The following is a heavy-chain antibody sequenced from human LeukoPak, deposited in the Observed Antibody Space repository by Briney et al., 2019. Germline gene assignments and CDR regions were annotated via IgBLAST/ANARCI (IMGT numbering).Heavy chain of an antibody. Sequence: GGSLRLSCAASGFTFSNFAMHWVRQAPGKGLEWVAIISYDGSNKYYADSVKGRFTISRDNSKNTLYLQMNSLRAEDTAVYYCAKDRGVVVVAGDCMDVWGKGTTVTISS. D-gene: IGHD2-15*01. V-gene: IGHV3-30*04. CDR3: AKDRGVVVVAGDCMDV. CDR2: ISYDGSNK. CDR1: GFTFSNFA. J-gene: IGHJ6*03.